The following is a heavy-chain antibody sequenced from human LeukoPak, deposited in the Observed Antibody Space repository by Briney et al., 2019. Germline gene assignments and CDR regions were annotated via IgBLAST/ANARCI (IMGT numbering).Heavy chain of an antibody. J-gene: IGHJ4*02. CDR2: IYYTGTT. CDR3: AKHRRYSFRED. CDR1: GASIASTSYY. V-gene: IGHV4-39*01. D-gene: IGHD5-18*01. Sequence: SETLARTCIVSGASIASTSYYWGWVRQPPGKGLEWIGSIYYTGTTYYNPSLESRVTISVDTSKNHFFLKLSAVTAADTSVYYCAKHRRYSFREDWGQGSPVTVSS.